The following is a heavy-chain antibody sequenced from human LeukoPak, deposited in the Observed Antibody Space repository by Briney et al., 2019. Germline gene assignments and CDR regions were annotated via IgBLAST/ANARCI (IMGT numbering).Heavy chain of an antibody. CDR2: ISAYNGNT. CDR1: GYTFTSYG. D-gene: IGHD5-12*01. J-gene: IGHJ4*02. Sequence: ASVKVSCKASGYTFTSYGISWVRQAPGQGLEWMGWISAYNGNTNYAQKLQGRVTMTTDTSTSTAYMELRSLRSDDTAVYYCARDLPKATIGGYFDYWGQRTLVTVSS. CDR3: ARDLPKATIGGYFDY. V-gene: IGHV1-18*01.